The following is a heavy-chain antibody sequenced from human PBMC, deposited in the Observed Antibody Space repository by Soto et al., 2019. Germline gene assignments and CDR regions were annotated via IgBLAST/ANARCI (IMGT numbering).Heavy chain of an antibody. J-gene: IGHJ6*02. CDR3: AKDLETTYYGSGTTPMDV. CDR2: ISYDGSNK. Sequence: SGGSLRLSCAASGFTFSSYGMHWVRQAPGKGLEWVAVISYDGSNKYYADSVKGRFTISRDNSKNTLYLQMNSLRAEDTAVYYCAKDLETTYYGSGTTPMDVWGQGTTVTVSS. V-gene: IGHV3-30*18. CDR1: GFTFSSYG. D-gene: IGHD3-10*01.